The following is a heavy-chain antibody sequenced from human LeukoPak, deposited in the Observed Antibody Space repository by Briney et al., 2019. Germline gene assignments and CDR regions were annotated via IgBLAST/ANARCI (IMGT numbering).Heavy chain of an antibody. CDR2: MNPNSGNT. V-gene: IGHV1-8*01. Sequence: ASVKVSCKASGYTFTSYDINWVRQATGQGLEWMGWMNPNSGNTGYAQKFQGRVTMTRNTSISTAYMELSSLRSEDTAVYYCARGQIVVDHFDYWGQGTLVTVSS. CDR1: GYTFTSYD. CDR3: ARGQIVVDHFDY. D-gene: IGHD3-22*01. J-gene: IGHJ4*02.